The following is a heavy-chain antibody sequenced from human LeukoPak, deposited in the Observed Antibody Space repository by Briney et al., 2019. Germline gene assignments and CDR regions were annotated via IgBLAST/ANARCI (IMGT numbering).Heavy chain of an antibody. Sequence: ASVKVSCKASGYTFTSYYMHWVRQAPGQGLEWMGIINPSGGSTNYAQKLQGRVTMTTDTSTSTAYMELRSLRSNDTAVYYCARDRTPNPYCSSTSCYSDAFDIWGQGTMVTVSS. J-gene: IGHJ3*02. CDR2: INPSGGST. V-gene: IGHV1-46*01. CDR1: GYTFTSYY. D-gene: IGHD2-2*01. CDR3: ARDRTPNPYCSSTSCYSDAFDI.